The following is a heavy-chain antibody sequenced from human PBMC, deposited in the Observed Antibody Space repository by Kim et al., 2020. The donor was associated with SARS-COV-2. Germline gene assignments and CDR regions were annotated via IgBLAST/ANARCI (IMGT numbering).Heavy chain of an antibody. CDR1: GFTFSSYS. Sequence: GGSLRLSCAASGFTFSSYSINWVRQAPGKGLEWVSYISSSSSTIYYADSVKGRFTISRDNAKNSLYLQMNSLRDEDTAVYYCARALGYCSGGSCYSQHRPTYPSFGYWGQGTLVTVSS. D-gene: IGHD2-15*01. J-gene: IGHJ4*02. V-gene: IGHV3-48*02. CDR2: ISSSSSTI. CDR3: ARALGYCSGGSCYSQHRPTYPSFGY.